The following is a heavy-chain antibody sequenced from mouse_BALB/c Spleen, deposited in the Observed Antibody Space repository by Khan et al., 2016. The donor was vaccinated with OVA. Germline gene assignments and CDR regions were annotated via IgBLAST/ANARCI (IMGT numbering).Heavy chain of an antibody. CDR2: IDPENGHT. J-gene: IGHJ2*01. Sequence: VRLQQSGSELVRPGALVKLSCKASGFHIKDYYIHWVKQRPEQGLEWIGWIDPENGHTVYDPKFQAKSTITADTSSNTAYLQLRSLTSEDTAVYYGPSSILLAIDFWDQGSTLTVSS. CDR1: GFHIKDYY. CDR3: PSSILLAIDF. V-gene: IGHV14-1*02. D-gene: IGHD2-3*01.